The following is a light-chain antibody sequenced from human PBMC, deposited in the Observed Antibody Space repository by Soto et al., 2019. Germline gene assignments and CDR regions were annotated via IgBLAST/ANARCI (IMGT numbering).Light chain of an antibody. CDR2: STN. CDR3: ALYVGSGTVV. CDR1: SASVLTSYY. V-gene: IGLV8-61*01. J-gene: IGLJ2*01. Sequence: QAVVSQEPSFSVSPGETVTLTCGLTSASVLTSYYPSWYQQTPGQAPRTLIYSTNIRSSGVPDRFSGSILGNKAALTITGAQADDESYYYCALYVGSGTVVFGRGTKLTVL.